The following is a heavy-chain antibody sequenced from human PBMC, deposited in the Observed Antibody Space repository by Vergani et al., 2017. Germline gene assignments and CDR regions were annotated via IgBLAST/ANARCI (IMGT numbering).Heavy chain of an antibody. Sequence: VHLVESGGGFFQPGGSLRLTCAASEFTFSNYAMNWVRQAPGKGLEWVSGISGSGVSAYYTDSVKGRFTISRDNSKNMLFLQMNNLRTEDTAIYYCAKQYFVSGNYLFDYWGQGTLVTVSS. CDR1: EFTFSNYA. J-gene: IGHJ4*02. CDR3: AKQYFVSGNYLFDY. D-gene: IGHD3-10*01. CDR2: ISGSGVSA. V-gene: IGHV3-23*04.